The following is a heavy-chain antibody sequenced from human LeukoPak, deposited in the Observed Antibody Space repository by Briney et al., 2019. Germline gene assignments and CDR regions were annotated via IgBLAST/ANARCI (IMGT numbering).Heavy chain of an antibody. CDR1: GFTFSSYS. CDR3: AKSELLWFGDNPIDY. J-gene: IGHJ4*02. V-gene: IGHV3-48*01. CDR2: MSSSSSTI. D-gene: IGHD3-10*01. Sequence: GGSLRLSCAASGFTFSSYSMNWVRQAPGKGLEWVSYMSSSSSTIYYADSVKGRFTISRDNAKNTLYLQMNSLRAEDTAVYYCAKSELLWFGDNPIDYWGQGTQVTVSS.